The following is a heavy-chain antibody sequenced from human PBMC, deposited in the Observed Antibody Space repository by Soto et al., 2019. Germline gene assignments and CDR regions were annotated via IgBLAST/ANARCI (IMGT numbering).Heavy chain of an antibody. CDR2: ISGSGDRT. J-gene: IGHJ5*01. V-gene: IGHV3-23*01. Sequence: EVQLLESGGGLAQPGGSLRISCTASGFTFDNYAMAWVRQAPGKGLEWVAGISGSGDRTNYVDSVKGRFTISRDNSKNRLYLQMKSLRAEDTALYYCAKDYGVRGIMTNLFDSWGQGTLVAVSS. CDR3: AKDYGVRGIMTNLFDS. D-gene: IGHD3-10*01. CDR1: GFTFDNYA.